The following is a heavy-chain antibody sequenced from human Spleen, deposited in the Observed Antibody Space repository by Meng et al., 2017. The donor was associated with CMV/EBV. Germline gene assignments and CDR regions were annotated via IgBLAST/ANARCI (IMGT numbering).Heavy chain of an antibody. V-gene: IGHV3-23*01. Sequence: GEALKISCAASGFTFSSYAMSWVRQAPGKGLEWVSAISGSGGSTYYADSVKGRFTISRDNSKNTLYLQMNSLRAEDTALYYCAKDTTYYYGSGSYHYFDYWGQGALVTVS. CDR1: GFTFSSYA. CDR3: AKDTTYYYGSGSYHYFDY. D-gene: IGHD3-10*01. CDR2: ISGSGGST. J-gene: IGHJ4*02.